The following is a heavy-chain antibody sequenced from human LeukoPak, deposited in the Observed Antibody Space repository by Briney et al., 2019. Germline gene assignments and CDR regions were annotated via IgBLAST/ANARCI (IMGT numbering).Heavy chain of an antibody. V-gene: IGHV3-7*01. J-gene: IGHJ6*02. D-gene: IGHD2-8*01. Sequence: HPGGSLRLACAASGFTFSSYSMNWVGQAPGKGLERVSNIKQDGSEKYYVDSVKGRFTISRDNAKNSLYLQMNSLRAEDTAVYYCARVGVYYYYYGMDVWGQGTTVTVSS. CDR2: IKQDGSEK. CDR3: ARVGVYYYYYGMDV. CDR1: GFTFSSYS.